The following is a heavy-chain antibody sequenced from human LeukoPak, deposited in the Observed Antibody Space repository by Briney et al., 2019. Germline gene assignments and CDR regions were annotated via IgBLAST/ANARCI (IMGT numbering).Heavy chain of an antibody. Sequence: GASVKVSCKTSGGSFSSYAISWVRQAPGQGLEWMGGIIPIFGTANYAQKFQGRVTITADESTSTAYMELRSLRSEDTAVYYCARDPDPLSLYYFDYWGQGTLVTVSS. CDR2: IIPIFGTA. CDR3: ARDPDPLSLYYFDY. D-gene: IGHD2/OR15-2a*01. CDR1: GGSFSSYA. J-gene: IGHJ4*02. V-gene: IGHV1-69*13.